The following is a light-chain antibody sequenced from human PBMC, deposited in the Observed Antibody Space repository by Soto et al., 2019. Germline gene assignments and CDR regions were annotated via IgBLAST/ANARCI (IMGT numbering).Light chain of an antibody. J-gene: IGLJ1*01. CDR2: DVS. Sequence: QSALTQPASVSGSPGQPITISCTGTSSDVGGYNYVSWYQQHPGKAPKLIIYDVSARPSGVSNRFSASKSGNTASLTISGLQAEDEADYYCSSYTSSTTEVFGTGTKLTVL. CDR1: SSDVGGYNY. CDR3: SSYTSSTTEV. V-gene: IGLV2-14*01.